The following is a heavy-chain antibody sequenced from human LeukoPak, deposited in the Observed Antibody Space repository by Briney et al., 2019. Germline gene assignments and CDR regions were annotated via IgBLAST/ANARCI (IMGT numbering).Heavy chain of an antibody. CDR2: ISARSSAT. CDR3: TRGVGRRGGTFAY. J-gene: IGHJ4*02. Sequence: PGGSLRLSCVASEFSLGAYAMNWVRQAPGKGLEWVSYISARSSATYYAESVKGRFTISRDNGQNSLYLQMNSLRAGDTAVYYCTRGVGRRGGTFAYWGQGTLVTVSS. V-gene: IGHV3-48*01. D-gene: IGHD3-10*01. CDR1: EFSLGAYA.